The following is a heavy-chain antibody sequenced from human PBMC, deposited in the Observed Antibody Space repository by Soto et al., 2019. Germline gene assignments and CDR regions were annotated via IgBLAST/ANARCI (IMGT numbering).Heavy chain of an antibody. CDR3: ARSGRTTSPRPYYYYYMDV. CDR2: IYYSGST. Sequence: SETLSLTCTVSGGSISSYYWSWIRQPPGKGLEWIGYIYYSGSTNYNPSLKSRVTISVDTSKNQFSLKLSSVTAADTAVYYCARSGRTTSPRPYYYYYMDVWGKGTTVTVSS. J-gene: IGHJ6*03. D-gene: IGHD1-7*01. CDR1: GGSISSYY. V-gene: IGHV4-59*01.